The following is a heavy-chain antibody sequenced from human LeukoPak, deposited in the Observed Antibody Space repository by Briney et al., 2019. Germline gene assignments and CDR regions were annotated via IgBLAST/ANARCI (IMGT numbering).Heavy chain of an antibody. CDR2: ISYDGSNE. J-gene: IGHJ3*02. V-gene: IGHV3-30-3*01. CDR3: ARGKDGVWAFDI. CDR1: GFTFSRYA. D-gene: IGHD3-16*01. Sequence: GGSLRLSCAASGFTFSRYAMHWVRQAPGKGLEWVAVISYDGSNEYYADSVKGRFTISRDSSENTLYLQMNSLRAEDTSVYYCARGKDGVWAFDIWGQGTMVTVSS.